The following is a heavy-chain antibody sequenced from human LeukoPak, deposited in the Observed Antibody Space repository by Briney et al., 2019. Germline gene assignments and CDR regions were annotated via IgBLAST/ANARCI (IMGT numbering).Heavy chain of an antibody. D-gene: IGHD5-18*01. CDR3: GRDDYTATSN. V-gene: IGHV3-7*05. CDR2: IKQDGSEK. Sequence: ETLSLTCTVSGGSISSSSYYWGWIRQPPGKGLEWVANIKQDGSEKYYVDSVKGRFTISRDNAKNSLYLQMNSLRAEDTAVYYCGRDDYTATSNWGQGTLVTVSS. J-gene: IGHJ4*02. CDR1: GGSISSSSYY.